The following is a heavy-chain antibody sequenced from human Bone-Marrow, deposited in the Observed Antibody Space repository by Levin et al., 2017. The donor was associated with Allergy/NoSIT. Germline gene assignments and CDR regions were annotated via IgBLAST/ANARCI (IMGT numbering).Heavy chain of an antibody. CDR2: ISSSSSYI. CDR1: GFTFSSYS. CDR3: ARDLVSSSWYIFDY. J-gene: IGHJ4*02. Sequence: GASVKVSCAASGFTFSSYSMNWVRQAPGKGLEWVSSISSSSSYIYYADSVKGRFTISRDNAKNSLYLQMNSLRAEDTAVYYCARDLVSSSWYIFDYWGQGTLVTVSS. V-gene: IGHV3-21*01. D-gene: IGHD6-13*01.